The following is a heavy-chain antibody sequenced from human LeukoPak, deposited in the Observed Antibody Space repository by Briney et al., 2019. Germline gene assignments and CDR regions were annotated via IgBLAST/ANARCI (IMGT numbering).Heavy chain of an antibody. Sequence: ASVKVSCKASGYTFTSNYIHWVRQAPGQGLEWMGMIYPRDGSTRYAQKFQGRVTVTRDTSTSTVYMVLSSLRSEDTAVYYCARAPWDIVVVPAEVINYYYGMDVWGQGTTVTVSS. V-gene: IGHV1-46*01. CDR3: ARAPWDIVVVPAEVINYYYGMDV. D-gene: IGHD2-2*01. CDR2: IYPRDGST. J-gene: IGHJ6*02. CDR1: GYTFTSNY.